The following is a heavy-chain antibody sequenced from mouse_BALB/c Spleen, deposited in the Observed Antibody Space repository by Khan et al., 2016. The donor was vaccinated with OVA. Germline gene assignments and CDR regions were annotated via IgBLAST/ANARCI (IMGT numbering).Heavy chain of an antibody. Sequence: QVQLKESGPGLVAPSQSLSITCTISGFSLTSYGVHWVRQPPGKGLEWLVVIWSDGSTTYNSALKSRLSITKDNSKSQVFLKMNSLQIDDTAMYYCARHDRYFYAMDYWGQGTSVNVSS. CDR2: IWSDGST. CDR1: GFSLTSYG. D-gene: IGHD2-14*01. CDR3: ARHDRYFYAMDY. V-gene: IGHV2-6-1*01. J-gene: IGHJ4*01.